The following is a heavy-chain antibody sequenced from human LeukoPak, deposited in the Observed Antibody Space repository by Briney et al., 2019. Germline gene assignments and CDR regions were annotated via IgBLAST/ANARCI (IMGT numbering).Heavy chain of an antibody. J-gene: IGHJ6*03. CDR1: GYTFTGYY. CDR3: ARGVVVPAAIDYYYYYMDV. D-gene: IGHD2-2*02. CDR2: INPNSGDT. Sequence: ASVKVSCKASGYTFTGYYMHWVRQAPGQGLEWMGWINPNSGDTNYAQKFQGRVTMTRDTSISTAYMELSRLRSDDTAVYYCARGVVVPAAIDYYYYYMDVWGKGTTVTVSS. V-gene: IGHV1-2*02.